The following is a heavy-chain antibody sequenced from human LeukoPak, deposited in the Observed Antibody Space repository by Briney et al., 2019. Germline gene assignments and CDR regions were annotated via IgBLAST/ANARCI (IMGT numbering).Heavy chain of an antibody. Sequence: GASVKVSCKASGHTFVSYGISWVRQAPGQGLEWMGWISAYNGNTDYAQKLQGRVTMTTDTSTSTAYVELRSLRSDDTAVYYCARDRLSAAGGWDLVFDYWGQGTLVTVSS. D-gene: IGHD1-26*01. CDR2: ISAYNGNT. CDR1: GHTFVSYG. CDR3: ARDRLSAAGGWDLVFDY. J-gene: IGHJ4*02. V-gene: IGHV1-18*01.